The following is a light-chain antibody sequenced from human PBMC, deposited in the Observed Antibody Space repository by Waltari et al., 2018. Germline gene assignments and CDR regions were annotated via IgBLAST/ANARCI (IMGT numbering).Light chain of an antibody. CDR1: QSVSSW. J-gene: IGKJ2*01. Sequence: DIQMTQSPSTLSASVGDRVTITCRASQSVSSWLAWYQQKPGKAPKLLIYKASTLETGGPSRFSGSGSGTEFTLTISSLQPDDFATYYCQQYNGYSPMYTFGQGTKLEI. CDR2: KAS. V-gene: IGKV1-5*03. CDR3: QQYNGYSPMYT.